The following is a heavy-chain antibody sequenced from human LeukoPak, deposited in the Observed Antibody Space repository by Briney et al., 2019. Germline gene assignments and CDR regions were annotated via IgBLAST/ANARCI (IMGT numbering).Heavy chain of an antibody. CDR1: GYTLTELS. CDR2: FDPEDGET. V-gene: IGHV1-24*01. J-gene: IGHJ4*02. CDR3: ATDRLGYYGSGSYDPLDY. D-gene: IGHD3-10*01. Sequence: VASVKVSCKVSGYTLTELSMHWVRQAPGKGLEWMGGFDPEDGETIYAQKFQGRVTMTEDTSTDTAYMELSSLRSEDTAVYYCATDRLGYYGSGSYDPLDYWGQGTLVTVSS.